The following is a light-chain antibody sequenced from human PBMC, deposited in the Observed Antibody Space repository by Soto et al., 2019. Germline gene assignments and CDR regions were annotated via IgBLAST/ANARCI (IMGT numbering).Light chain of an antibody. V-gene: IGKV2-30*02. CDR1: QSLVHSDGIAY. CDR3: MQGTHWPIT. J-gene: IGKJ5*01. Sequence: DVGRTQYPLSLPVTLGQPAAISCMPPQSLVHSDGIAYFSWFQQRPGRSPRRLIYKVSNRDSGVPARFSGSGSGTDFALKISRVEAEDVGVYYCMQGTHWPITFGQGRLLE. CDR2: KVS.